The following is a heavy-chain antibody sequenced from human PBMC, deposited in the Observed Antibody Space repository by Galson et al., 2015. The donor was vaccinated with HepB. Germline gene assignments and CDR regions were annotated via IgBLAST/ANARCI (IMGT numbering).Heavy chain of an antibody. V-gene: IGHV3-53*01. Sequence: LRLSCAASELTVSSNYMTWVRQAPGKGPEWVSVIYPGGSANYADSVKGRFTISRDDSKNTLYLQMSSLRAEDTAVYYCARESREYYYDSSGYYVIWGQGTLVTVSP. CDR2: IYPGGSA. D-gene: IGHD3-22*01. J-gene: IGHJ4*02. CDR3: ARESREYYYDSSGYYVI. CDR1: ELTVSSNY.